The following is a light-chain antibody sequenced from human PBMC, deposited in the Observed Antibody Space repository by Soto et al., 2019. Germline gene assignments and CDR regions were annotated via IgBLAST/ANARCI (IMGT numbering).Light chain of an antibody. CDR3: CSYAGTSYV. CDR2: DVT. CDR1: SSDVGGYNY. Sequence: QSVLTQPASVSGSPGQSITISCTGTSSDVGGYNYVSWYQQNPGKAPKLMIYDVTNRPSGVSNRFSGSKSGNTASLTISGLQAEDEADYYCCSYAGTSYVFGSGTKVTVL. J-gene: IGLJ1*01. V-gene: IGLV2-14*01.